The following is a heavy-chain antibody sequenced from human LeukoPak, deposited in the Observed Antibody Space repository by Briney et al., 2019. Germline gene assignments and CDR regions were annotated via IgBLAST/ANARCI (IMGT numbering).Heavy chain of an antibody. Sequence: SETLSLTCTVSGGSISSSSYYWGWIRQPPGKGLEWIGSIYYSGSTYYNPSLKSRVTISVDKSKNQFSLKLSSVTAADTAVYYCAGATAYYYGSGRSFDYWGQGTLVTVSS. D-gene: IGHD3-10*01. CDR1: GGSISSSSYY. CDR3: AGATAYYYGSGRSFDY. CDR2: IYYSGST. J-gene: IGHJ4*02. V-gene: IGHV4-39*07.